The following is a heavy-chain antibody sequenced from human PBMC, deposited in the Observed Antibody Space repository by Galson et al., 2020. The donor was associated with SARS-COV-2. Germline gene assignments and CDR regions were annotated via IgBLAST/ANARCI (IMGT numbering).Heavy chain of an antibody. D-gene: IGHD1-26*01. V-gene: IGHV3-30-3*01. CDR2: ISYDGSNK. CDR3: ASTTIPSPSAVYYYGMDV. CDR1: GFTFSSYA. J-gene: IGHJ6*02. Sequence: GESLQISCAASGFTFSSYAMHWVRQAPGKGLEWVAVISYDGSNKYYADSVKGRFTISRDNSKNTLYLQMNSLRAEDTAVYYCASTTIPSPSAVYYYGMDVWGQGTTVTVSS.